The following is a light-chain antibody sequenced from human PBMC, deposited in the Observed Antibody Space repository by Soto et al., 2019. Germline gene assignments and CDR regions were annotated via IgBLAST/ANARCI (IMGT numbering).Light chain of an antibody. Sequence: DVPMTQSPSSLSASVGDRVTITCRASRDISSSLAWYQQKPGKVPKLLIYAASTLHAGVQSRFSGSGSGTFFTLTINSLQPEDGATYYCQKYISAPNTFGRGTRLEIK. CDR1: RDISSS. J-gene: IGKJ2*01. CDR2: AAS. V-gene: IGKV1-27*01. CDR3: QKYISAPNT.